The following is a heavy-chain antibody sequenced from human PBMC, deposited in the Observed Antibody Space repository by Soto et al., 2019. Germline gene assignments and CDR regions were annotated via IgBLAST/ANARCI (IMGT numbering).Heavy chain of an antibody. CDR3: VGGFCSGGSCLNWIDP. V-gene: IGHV1-3*01. CDR2: INVGNGDT. J-gene: IGHJ5*02. Sequence: GYTFTTYAMHWVRQAPGQRLEWLGWINVGNGDTRYSQNFQGRVTFISDTSANTVSMLLSSLRSEDTAIYYCVGGFCSGGSCLNWIDPWGQGTLVTVSS. CDR1: GYTFTTYA. D-gene: IGHD2-15*01.